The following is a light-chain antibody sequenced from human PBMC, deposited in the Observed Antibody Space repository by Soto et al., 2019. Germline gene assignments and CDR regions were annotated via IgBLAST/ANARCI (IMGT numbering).Light chain of an antibody. J-gene: IGKJ1*01. CDR2: ATS. V-gene: IGKV1-39*01. CDR3: QQYYSFPRT. CDR1: QSIDNY. Sequence: DIQMTQSPSSLSASIGDRVTITCRAGQSIDNYLNWYQQKPGKAPNXLIYATSSLQSGVPSRFSGSVSGTDVTLTISCLQSEDVETYYGQQYYSFPRTFGQGIKVDIK.